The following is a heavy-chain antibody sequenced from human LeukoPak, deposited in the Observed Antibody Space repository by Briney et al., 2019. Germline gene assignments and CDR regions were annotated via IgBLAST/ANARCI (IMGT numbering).Heavy chain of an antibody. V-gene: IGHV4-59*11. CDR1: DGSISGHY. J-gene: IGHJ5*01. Sequence: SETLSLTCTASDGSISGHYWSWIRQPPGKGLEWIGYIHSSGSSTYNPSPKRRVTSSVYTSKNQFSLKVYSVTAADTAVYYCERYGDGYRYDSWGQGVLVTVSS. CDR3: ERYGDGYRYDS. D-gene: IGHD5-24*01. CDR2: IHSSGSS.